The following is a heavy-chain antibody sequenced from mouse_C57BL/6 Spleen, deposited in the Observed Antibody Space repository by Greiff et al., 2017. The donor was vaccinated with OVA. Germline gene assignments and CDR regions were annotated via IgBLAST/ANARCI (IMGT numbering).Heavy chain of an antibody. V-gene: IGHV1-66*01. CDR1: GYSFTSYY. J-gene: IGHJ2*01. CDR2: IYPGSGNT. Sequence: QVQLKQSGPELVKPGASVKISCKASGYSFTSYYIHWVKQRPGQGLEWIGWIYPGSGNTKYTEKFKGKATLTVDTSSSTVYMQLSSLTSEDSAVYYCAREEGDFDYWGQGTTLTVSS. CDR3: AREEGDFDY.